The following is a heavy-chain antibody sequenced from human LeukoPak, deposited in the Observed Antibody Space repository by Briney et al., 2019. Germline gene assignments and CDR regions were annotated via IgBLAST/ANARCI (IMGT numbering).Heavy chain of an antibody. CDR1: GFTFSSYA. J-gene: IGHJ6*03. D-gene: IGHD6-19*01. CDR2: ISGSDGST. V-gene: IGHV3-23*01. Sequence: GGSLRLSCAASGFTFSSYAMSWVRQAPGKGLEWVSGISGSDGSTNYADSVKGRFTISRENSKNTLYLQMNSLRAEDTAVYYCARGPIAVAGTNYYYYMDVWGKGTTVTVSS. CDR3: ARGPIAVAGTNYYYYMDV.